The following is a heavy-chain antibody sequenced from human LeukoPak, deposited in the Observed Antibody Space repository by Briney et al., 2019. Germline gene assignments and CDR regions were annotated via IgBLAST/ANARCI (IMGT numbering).Heavy chain of an antibody. CDR1: GYTFTSYD. D-gene: IGHD6-13*01. J-gene: IGHJ5*02. CDR2: MNPNSGNT. Sequence: ASVKVSCKASGYTFTSYDINWVRQATGQGLEWMGWMNPNSGNTGYAQKFQGRVTTTRNTSISTAYMELSSLRSEDTAVYYCARDSSSWYNWFDPWGQGTLVTVSS. CDR3: ARDSSSWYNWFDP. V-gene: IGHV1-8*01.